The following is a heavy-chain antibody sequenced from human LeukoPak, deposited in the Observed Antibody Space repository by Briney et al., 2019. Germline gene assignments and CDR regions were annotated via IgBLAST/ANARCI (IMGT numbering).Heavy chain of an antibody. V-gene: IGHV4-39*07. Sequence: SETLSLTCTVSGDSISSSTYFWGWIRQSPGKGLEWIVSIYYSGTTYYNPSLKSRVTISVDTSKNQLSLGLSSVTAADTAVYYCARDRGYSVGAAAGFDYWGQGTLVTVSS. D-gene: IGHD5/OR15-5a*01. CDR3: ARDRGYSVGAAAGFDY. CDR2: IYYSGTT. J-gene: IGHJ4*02. CDR1: GDSISSSTYF.